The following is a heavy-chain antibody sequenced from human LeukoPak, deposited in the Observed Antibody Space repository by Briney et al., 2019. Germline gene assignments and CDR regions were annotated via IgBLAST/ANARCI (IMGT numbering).Heavy chain of an antibody. D-gene: IGHD3-22*01. CDR2: IIPIFSTA. J-gene: IGHJ4*02. V-gene: IGHV1-69*13. CDR3: ASLTPPDYYDSSGPRDY. Sequence: SVKVSCKASGGTFSSYAISWVRQAPGQGLEWMGGIIPIFSTANYAQKFQGRVTITADESTSTAYMELSSLRSEDTAVYYCASLTPPDYYDSSGPRDYWGQGTLVTVSS. CDR1: GGTFSSYA.